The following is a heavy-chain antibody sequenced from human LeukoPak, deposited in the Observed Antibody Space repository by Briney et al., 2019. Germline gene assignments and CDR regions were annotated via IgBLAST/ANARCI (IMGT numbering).Heavy chain of an antibody. CDR2: ISYDGSNK. D-gene: IGHD4/OR15-4a*01. V-gene: IGHV3-30*03. CDR3: ARTIRGY. J-gene: IGHJ4*02. CDR1: GFTFSSYG. Sequence: GGSLRLSCAASGFTFSSYGMHWVRQAPGKGLEWVAVISYDGSNKYYADSVKGRFTISRDNAKNSLYLQMTSLRDEDTAVYYCARTIRGYWGQGTLVTVSS.